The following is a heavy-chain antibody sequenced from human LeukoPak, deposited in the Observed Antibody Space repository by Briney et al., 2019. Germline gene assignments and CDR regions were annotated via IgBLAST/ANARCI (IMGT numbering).Heavy chain of an antibody. CDR2: INPNSGGT. D-gene: IGHD2-15*01. CDR3: AREGIVVVVAAFDY. Sequence: ASVKVSCKASGYTFTGYYMHWVRQAPGQGLEWMGWINPNSGGTNYAQKFQGRVTMTRDTSISTAYMELSRLRPDDTAVYYCAREGIVVVVAAFDYWGQGTLVTVSS. CDR1: GYTFTGYY. V-gene: IGHV1-2*02. J-gene: IGHJ4*02.